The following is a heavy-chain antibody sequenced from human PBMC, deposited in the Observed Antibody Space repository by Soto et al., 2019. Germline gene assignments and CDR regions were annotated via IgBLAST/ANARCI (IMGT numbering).Heavy chain of an antibody. J-gene: IGHJ4*02. D-gene: IGHD4-17*01. CDR2: ITSNGGST. Sequence: EVQLVESGGGLVQPGGSLRLSCAASGFTFSSYAMHWVRKAPGKGLEYVSAITSNGGSTYYANSVKGRFTISRDNSKNTLYLQMGSLRAEDMAVYYCARYGADGDYADYWGQGTLVTVSS. CDR3: ARYGADGDYADY. V-gene: IGHV3-64*01. CDR1: GFTFSSYA.